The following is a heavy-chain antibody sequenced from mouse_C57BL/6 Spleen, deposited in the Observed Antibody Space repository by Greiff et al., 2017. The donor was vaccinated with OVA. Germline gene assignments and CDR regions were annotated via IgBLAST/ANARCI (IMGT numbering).Heavy chain of an antibody. CDR2: ISSGSSTI. J-gene: IGHJ2*01. CDR1: GFTFSDYG. V-gene: IGHV5-17*01. CDR3: ATYSNYGY. Sequence: VHLVESGGGLVKPGGSLKLSCAASGFTFSDYGMHWVRQAPEKGLEWVAYISSGSSTIYYADTVKGRFTISRDNAKNTLFLQMTSLRSEDTAMYYCATYSNYGYWGQGTTLTVSS. D-gene: IGHD2-5*01.